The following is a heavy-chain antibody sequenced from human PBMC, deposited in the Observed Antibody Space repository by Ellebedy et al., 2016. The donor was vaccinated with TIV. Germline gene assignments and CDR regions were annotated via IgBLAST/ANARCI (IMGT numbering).Heavy chain of an antibody. CDR2: ISWNCGSI. V-gene: IGHV3-9*01. CDR3: AKGSTIALLTCVDY. Sequence: SLNISCAASGFRFDDYAMHWVRQAPGKGLEWVSGISWNCGSIGYADSVTGRFTISRDNARKSLYLHMNSLRAEDTALYYCAKGSTIALLTCVDYWGQGTLVTVSS. D-gene: IGHD1-1*01. J-gene: IGHJ4*02. CDR1: GFRFDDYA.